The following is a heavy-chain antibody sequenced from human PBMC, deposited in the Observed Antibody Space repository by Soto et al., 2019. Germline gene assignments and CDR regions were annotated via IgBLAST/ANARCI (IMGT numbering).Heavy chain of an antibody. CDR2: LYDLDGS. Sequence: DVQLVESGGGLIQPGESLRLSCAASGFTISGKKYVAWVRQAPGKGLEWVSALYDLDGSFYAASVKGRFTTSSDSSKTTVYLRMNDLRPDDTAVYYCAPWHEREHAYDVWGQGTTVTASS. D-gene: IGHD1-1*01. CDR1: GFTISGKKY. CDR3: APWHEREHAYDV. J-gene: IGHJ3*01. V-gene: IGHV3-53*01.